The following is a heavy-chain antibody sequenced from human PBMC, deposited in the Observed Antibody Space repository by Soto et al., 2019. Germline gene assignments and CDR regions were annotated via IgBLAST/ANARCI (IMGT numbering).Heavy chain of an antibody. J-gene: IGHJ4*02. CDR2: ISAYNGNT. Sequence: ASVKVSCKASGYTFTSYGISWVRQAPGQGLEWMGWISAYNGNTNYAQKLQGRVTMTTDTSTSTAYMELRSLRSDDTAVYYCARDLTTIFGVVIIPDDYWGQGTLVTVS. D-gene: IGHD3-3*01. CDR3: ARDLTTIFGVVIIPDDY. V-gene: IGHV1-18*01. CDR1: GYTFTSYG.